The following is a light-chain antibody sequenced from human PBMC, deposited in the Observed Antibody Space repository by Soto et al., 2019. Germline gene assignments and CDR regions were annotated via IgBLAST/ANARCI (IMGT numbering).Light chain of an antibody. CDR2: GAS. Sequence: EIVMTQSPATLSVSPGERATLSCRASQSVSSNLAWYQQKPGQAPRLLIYGASTRATGIPARFSGSGSGTEFTLTISSLKSEYFAVYYCQQYNNWPPLTFGQGTKLEIK. V-gene: IGKV3-15*01. CDR1: QSVSSN. CDR3: QQYNNWPPLT. J-gene: IGKJ2*01.